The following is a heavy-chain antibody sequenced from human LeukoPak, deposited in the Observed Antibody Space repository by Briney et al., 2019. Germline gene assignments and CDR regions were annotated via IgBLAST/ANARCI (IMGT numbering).Heavy chain of an antibody. V-gene: IGHV4-31*03. J-gene: IGHJ4*02. CDR2: IYYSGST. D-gene: IGHD3-9*01. CDR1: GGSISSGGYY. Sequence: SQTLSLTCTVSGGSISSGGYYWSWIRQHPGKGLEWIGYIYYSGSTYYNPSLKSRVTISVDTSKNQFSLKLSSVTAADTAVYYCARESRYDILTGQILGYFDCWGQGTLVTVSS. CDR3: ARESRYDILTGQILGYFDC.